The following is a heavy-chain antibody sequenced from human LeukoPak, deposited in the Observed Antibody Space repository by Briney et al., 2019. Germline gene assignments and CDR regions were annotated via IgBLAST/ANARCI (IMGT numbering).Heavy chain of an antibody. D-gene: IGHD1-1*01. J-gene: IGHJ3*02. CDR3: ARTGTTFGAFDI. Sequence: SETLSLTCAVYGGSFSGYYWSWIRQPPGKGLEWIGEINHSGSTNYNPSLKSRVTISVDRSKNQFSLKLSSVTAADTAVYYCARTGTTFGAFDIWGQGTMVTVSS. CDR1: GGSFSGYY. V-gene: IGHV4-34*01. CDR2: INHSGST.